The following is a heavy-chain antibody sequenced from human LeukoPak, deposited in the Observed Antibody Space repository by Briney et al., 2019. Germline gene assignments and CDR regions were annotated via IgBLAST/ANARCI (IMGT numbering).Heavy chain of an antibody. J-gene: IGHJ4*02. D-gene: IGHD6-19*01. CDR1: GYTFTSSG. CDR3: AREAASGWYAIDY. Sequence: SVKVSCKASGYTFTSSGIIWVRQAPGQGLEWMGWISAYNGNTKYAQKLQGRVTMTTDTSTSTAYMELRSLRSDDTAVYCCAREAASGWYAIDYWGQGTLVTVSS. V-gene: IGHV1-18*01. CDR2: ISAYNGNT.